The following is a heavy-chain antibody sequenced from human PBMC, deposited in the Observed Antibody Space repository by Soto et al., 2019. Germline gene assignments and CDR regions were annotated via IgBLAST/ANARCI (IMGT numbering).Heavy chain of an antibody. J-gene: IGHJ5*02. D-gene: IGHD1-7*01. Sequence: PSETLSLTCAVSGYSISSGYYWGWIRQPPGKGLEWIGSIYHSGSTYYNPSLKSRVTISVDTSKNQFSLKLSSVTAADTAVYYCARVGETGTTIGGLNWFDPWGQGTLVTV. CDR3: ARVGETGTTIGGLNWFDP. CDR2: IYHSGST. CDR1: GYSISSGYY. V-gene: IGHV4-38-2*01.